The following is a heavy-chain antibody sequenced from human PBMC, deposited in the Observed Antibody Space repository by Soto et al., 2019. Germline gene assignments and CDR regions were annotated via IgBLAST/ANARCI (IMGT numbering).Heavy chain of an antibody. V-gene: IGHV4-59*08. CDR2: IYYIGST. J-gene: IGHJ4*02. CDR3: ARHNYGSGSTYFDY. Sequence: PSETLSLTCTVSGGSISSYYWSWIRQPPGKGLEWIGYIYYIGSTNYNPSLKSRVTISVGTSKNQFSLKQNSMTAADTAVYYCARHNYGSGSTYFDYWGQGTLVTVSS. CDR1: GGSISSYY. D-gene: IGHD3-10*01.